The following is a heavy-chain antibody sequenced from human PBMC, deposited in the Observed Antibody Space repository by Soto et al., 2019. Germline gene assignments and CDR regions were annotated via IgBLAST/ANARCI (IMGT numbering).Heavy chain of an antibody. J-gene: IGHJ5*02. CDR1: GYTFTSYG. V-gene: IGHV1-18*01. CDR2: ISAYNGNT. CDR3: ARSPLWFGESEPGLDP. D-gene: IGHD3-10*01. Sequence: ASVKVSCKASGYTFTSYGISCVRQAPGQGLEWMGWISAYNGNTNYAQKLQGRVTMTTDTSTSTAYMELRSLGSDDTAVYYCARSPLWFGESEPGLDPWGQGTLVTVSS.